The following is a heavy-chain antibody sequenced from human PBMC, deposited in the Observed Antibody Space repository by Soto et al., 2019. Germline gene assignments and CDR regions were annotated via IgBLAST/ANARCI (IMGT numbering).Heavy chain of an antibody. CDR2: IYYSGRT. CDR3: ARGPGTVNYLDY. Sequence: QVQLQESGPGLVKPSQTLSLTCTVSGGSISSGGYYWSWIRQHPGKGLEWIGYIYYSGRTYYNPSLKSRSNISVDTSKNQFSRKLSSVTAADTAVYYCARGPGTVNYLDYWGQGTLVTVSS. CDR1: GGSISSGGYY. V-gene: IGHV4-31*03. J-gene: IGHJ4*02. D-gene: IGHD3-10*01.